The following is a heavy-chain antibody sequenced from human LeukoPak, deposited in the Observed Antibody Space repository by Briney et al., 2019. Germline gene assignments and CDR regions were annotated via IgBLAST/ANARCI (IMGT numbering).Heavy chain of an antibody. CDR3: ARVYLERLTAGYFDH. D-gene: IGHD2-8*01. CDR1: GFTFSSYT. V-gene: IGHV3-30*04. Sequence: GGSLRLSCAASGFTFSSYTMNWVRQAPGKGLEWVAVISDDGRHNYYADSVKGRFTISRDNSKSTLYLQMNSLRDDDSAAYFCARVYLERLTAGYFDHWGQGTQVTVSP. J-gene: IGHJ4*02. CDR2: ISDDGRHN.